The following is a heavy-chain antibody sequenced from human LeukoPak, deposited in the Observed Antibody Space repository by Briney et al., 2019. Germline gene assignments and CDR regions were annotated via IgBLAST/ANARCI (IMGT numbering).Heavy chain of an antibody. J-gene: IGHJ4*02. V-gene: IGHV1-69*04. CDR2: IIPILGIA. CDR3: ARDPIALSRSHPCYFDY. Sequence: ASVKVSCKASGGTFSSYAISWVRQAPGQGLEWMGRIIPILGIANYAQKFQGRVTITADKSTSTAYMELSSLRSEDTAVYYCARDPIALSRSHPCYFDYWGQGTLVTVSS. CDR1: GGTFSSYA. D-gene: IGHD2-21*01.